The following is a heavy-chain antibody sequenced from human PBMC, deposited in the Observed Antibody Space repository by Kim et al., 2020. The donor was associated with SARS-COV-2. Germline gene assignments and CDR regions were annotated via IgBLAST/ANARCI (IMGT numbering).Heavy chain of an antibody. Sequence: SETLSLTCTVSGASILDFYWSWIRQPPGKGLEWIGYVFDSGNANYNPSLKSRVTISRDTSKNQVSLILTSVTAADTAVYYCARHMVVTTVHAFDLWGQGT. CDR3: ARHMVVTTVHAFDL. D-gene: IGHD2-21*02. CDR1: GASILDFY. V-gene: IGHV4-59*08. J-gene: IGHJ3*01. CDR2: VFDSGNA.